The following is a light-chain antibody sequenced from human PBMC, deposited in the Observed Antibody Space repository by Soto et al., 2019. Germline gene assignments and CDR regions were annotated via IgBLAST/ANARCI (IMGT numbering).Light chain of an antibody. Sequence: EFVLTQSPGTLSLSPGERATLSCRASQTVRNNYLAWYQQKPGQAPRLLIYDASKRATGIPAKFSGSGSGTDFTLTISTLEPEDFAVYYCQQRSNWPPTFGGGTKVDIK. V-gene: IGKV3-11*01. CDR1: QTVRNNY. J-gene: IGKJ4*01. CDR3: QQRSNWPPT. CDR2: DAS.